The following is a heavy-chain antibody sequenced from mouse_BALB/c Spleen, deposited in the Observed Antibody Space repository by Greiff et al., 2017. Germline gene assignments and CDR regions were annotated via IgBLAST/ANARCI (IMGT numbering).Heavy chain of an antibody. CDR1: GFTFSSYA. D-gene: IGHD1-1*02. V-gene: IGHV5-9-3*01. CDR3: ARQGSGGAMDY. J-gene: IGHJ4*01. CDR2: ISSGGSYT. Sequence: EVKLEESGGGLVKPGGSLKLSCAASGFTFSSYAMSWVRQTPEKRLEWVATISSGGSYTYYPDSVKGRFTISRDNAKNTLYLQMSSLRSEDTAMYYCARQGSGGAMDYWGQGTSVTVSS.